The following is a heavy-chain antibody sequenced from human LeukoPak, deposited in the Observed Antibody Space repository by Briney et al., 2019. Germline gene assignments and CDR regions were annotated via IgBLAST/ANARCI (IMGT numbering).Heavy chain of an antibody. J-gene: IGHJ3*02. CDR1: GFTFSSYG. V-gene: IGHV3-30*18. Sequence: PPGRSLRLSCAASGFTFSSYGMHWVRQAPGKGLEWVAVISYDGSNKYYADSVKGRFTISRDNSKNTLYLQMNSLRAEDTAVYYCAKSAPIVGATGWGFDIWGQASMVTVS. CDR2: ISYDGSNK. D-gene: IGHD1-26*01. CDR3: AKSAPIVGATGWGFDI.